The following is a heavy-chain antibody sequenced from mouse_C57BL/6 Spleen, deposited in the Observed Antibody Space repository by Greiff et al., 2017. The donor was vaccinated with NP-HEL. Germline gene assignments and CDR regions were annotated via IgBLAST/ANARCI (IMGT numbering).Heavy chain of an antibody. D-gene: IGHD1-1*01. Sequence: VQLQQSGAELVKPGASVKISCKASGYAFSSYWMNWVKQRPGKGLEWIGQIYPGDGDTNYNGKFKGKATLTADKSSSTAYMQLSSLTSEDSAVYFCARARYYGSSYDWYFDVWGTGTTVTVSS. CDR1: GYAFSSYW. V-gene: IGHV1-80*01. CDR3: ARARYYGSSYDWYFDV. CDR2: IYPGDGDT. J-gene: IGHJ1*03.